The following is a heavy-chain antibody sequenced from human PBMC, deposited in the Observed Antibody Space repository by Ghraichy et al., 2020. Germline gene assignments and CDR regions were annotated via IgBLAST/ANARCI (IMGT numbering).Heavy chain of an antibody. CDR1: GGSFSGYY. D-gene: IGHD6-13*01. Sequence: SETLSLTCAVYGGSFSGYYWSWIRQPPGKGLEWIGEINHSGSTNYNPSLKSRVTISVDTSKNQFSLKLSSVTAADTAVYYCARGLRRAAAAGTTHPGGLDYWGQGTLVTVSS. J-gene: IGHJ4*02. CDR3: ARGLRRAAAAGTTHPGGLDY. V-gene: IGHV4-34*01. CDR2: INHSGST.